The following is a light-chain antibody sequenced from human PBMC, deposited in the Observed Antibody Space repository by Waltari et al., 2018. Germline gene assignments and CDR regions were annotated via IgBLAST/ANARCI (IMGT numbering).Light chain of an antibody. J-gene: IGLJ3*02. CDR2: VNSDGSH. CDR3: QTGGHGTWV. V-gene: IGLV4-69*01. CDR1: SGHSSNV. Sequence: QLVLTQSPSASASLGASVKLTCTLSSGHSSNVIAWHQQQPEKGPRYLMKVNSDGSHRKGDAIPERFSGSSSGAEHYLTISSLQSEDEADYYCQTGGHGTWVFGGGTKLTVL.